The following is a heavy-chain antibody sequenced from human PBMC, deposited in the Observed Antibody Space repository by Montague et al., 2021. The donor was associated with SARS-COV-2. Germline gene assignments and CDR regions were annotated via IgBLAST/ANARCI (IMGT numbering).Heavy chain of an antibody. CDR2: KYHSGTT. CDR3: ALPLGVARFDP. J-gene: IGHJ5*02. D-gene: IGHD1-26*01. V-gene: IGHV4-4*02. Sequence: KYHSGTTNYNPSLQSRVTISVDKSRNHLSLNLRSVAAADTSMYYCALPLGVARFDPWVQGILVTVSS.